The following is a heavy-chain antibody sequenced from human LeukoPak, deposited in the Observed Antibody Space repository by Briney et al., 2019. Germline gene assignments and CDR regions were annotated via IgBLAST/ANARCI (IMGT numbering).Heavy chain of an antibody. CDR2: INWNGGST. CDR1: GFTFDDYG. Sequence: PGGSLRLSCAASGFTFDDYGMSWVRQAPGKGLEWVSGINWNGGSTGYADSVKGRFTISRDNAKNSLYLQMNSLRAEDTAVYYCARIGRGYSYGRYFDYWGQGTLVTVSS. CDR3: ARIGRGYSYGRYFDY. J-gene: IGHJ4*02. D-gene: IGHD5-18*01. V-gene: IGHV3-20*04.